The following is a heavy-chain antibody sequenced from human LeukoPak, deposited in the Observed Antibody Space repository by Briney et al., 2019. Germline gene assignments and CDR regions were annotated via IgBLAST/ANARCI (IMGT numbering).Heavy chain of an antibody. J-gene: IGHJ5*02. CDR2: IYTTGST. Sequence: PSETLSLTCTVSGGSISSHYWSWIRQPAGKGLEWIGRIYTTGSTSYNPSLKSRVTISVDTSKNQFSLKLSSVTAADTAVYYCARRWTYYYDSSGYTFPSWFDPWGQGTLVTVSS. V-gene: IGHV4-4*07. CDR1: GGSISSHY. CDR3: ARRWTYYYDSSGYTFPSWFDP. D-gene: IGHD3-22*01.